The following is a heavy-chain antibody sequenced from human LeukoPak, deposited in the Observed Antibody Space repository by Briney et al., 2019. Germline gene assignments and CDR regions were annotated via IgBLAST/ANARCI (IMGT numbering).Heavy chain of an antibody. D-gene: IGHD3-10*01. J-gene: IGHJ4*02. CDR3: TLIQGWGSGSYYRDF. CDR2: VKSRSAGETT. CDR1: GFSISNDW. V-gene: IGHV3-15*01. Sequence: GGSLRLSCAASGFSISNDWMSWVRQAPGKGLEWVARVKSRSAGETTDYAAPVKGRFTISRDDSKNTLCLQMNSLKTEDTAVYYCTLIQGWGSGSYYRDFWGQGTLVTVSS.